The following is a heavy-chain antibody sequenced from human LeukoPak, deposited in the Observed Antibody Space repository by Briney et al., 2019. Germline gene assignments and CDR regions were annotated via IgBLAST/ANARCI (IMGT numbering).Heavy chain of an antibody. CDR1: GFTVSSND. CDR2: LYSGGRT. V-gene: IGHV3-53*01. Sequence: GGSLRLSCAASGFTVSSNDMSWVRQAPGKGLEWVSLLYSGGRTYYADSVKGRFTISRDNSKSTLYLQMSSLRVEDTAVYYCARGYAGGGVDYWGQGTLVTVSS. CDR3: ARGYAGGGVDY. D-gene: IGHD2-8*02. J-gene: IGHJ4*02.